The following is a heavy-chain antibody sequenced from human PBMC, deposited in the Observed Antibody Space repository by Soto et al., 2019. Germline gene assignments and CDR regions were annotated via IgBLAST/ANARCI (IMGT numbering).Heavy chain of an antibody. Sequence: GGSLRLSCAASGFTFSSYGMNWVRQAPGKGLEWVAVIWYDGSNKYYADSVKGRFTISRDNSKNTLYLQMNSLRAEDTAVYYCASEAQGQLNDFDYWGQGTLVTVSS. CDR2: IWYDGSNK. V-gene: IGHV3-33*01. CDR3: ASEAQGQLNDFDY. J-gene: IGHJ4*02. CDR1: GFTFSSYG. D-gene: IGHD6-6*01.